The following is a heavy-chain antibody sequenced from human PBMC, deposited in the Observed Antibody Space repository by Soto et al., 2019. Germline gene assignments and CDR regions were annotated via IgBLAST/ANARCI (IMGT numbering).Heavy chain of an antibody. CDR2: INPNGGDR. CDR3: ARGSSSIGLDF. Sequence: PGGSLRLSCAASGFTFANYCMKWVRQAPGKGLEWVADINPNGGDRTYVDSVKGRFTVSRDNAKNSLYLQMNSLRVEDTALYYCARGSSSIGLDFWGQGTPVTVSS. CDR1: GFTFANYC. D-gene: IGHD6-13*01. J-gene: IGHJ4*02. V-gene: IGHV3-7*01.